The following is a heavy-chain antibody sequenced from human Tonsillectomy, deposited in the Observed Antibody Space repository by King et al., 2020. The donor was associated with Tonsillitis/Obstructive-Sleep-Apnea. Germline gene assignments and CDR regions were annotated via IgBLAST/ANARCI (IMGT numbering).Heavy chain of an antibody. Sequence: QLVQSGAELKKPGASVKVSCKASGYTFTGYYMHWVRQAPGQGLEWMGRINPNTGDTDYAQKFQGRVTMTRDTSISTAYMELSRLRSDDTAVYYCAREGEYYGSDNYYKTFDYWGPGTLVTVSS. CDR1: GYTFTGYY. CDR3: AREGEYYGSDNYYKTFDY. V-gene: IGHV1-2*06. D-gene: IGHD3-10*01. CDR2: INPNTGDT. J-gene: IGHJ4*02.